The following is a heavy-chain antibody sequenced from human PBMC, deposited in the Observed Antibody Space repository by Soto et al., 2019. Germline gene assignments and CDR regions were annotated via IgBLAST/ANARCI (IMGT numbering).Heavy chain of an antibody. V-gene: IGHV4-39*01. D-gene: IGHD1-1*01. CDR2: IYYRGNA. CDR1: DDSINSDKYY. J-gene: IGHJ4*02. Sequence: SETLSLTCSVSDDSINSDKYYWGWIRQPPGKGLEWIGSIYYRGNAYYNPSLQTRVTISLDTSKSQFSLKLSSVTAADTAVYFCSRGTGSGTYYFDFWGQGILVTVSS. CDR3: SRGTGSGTYYFDF.